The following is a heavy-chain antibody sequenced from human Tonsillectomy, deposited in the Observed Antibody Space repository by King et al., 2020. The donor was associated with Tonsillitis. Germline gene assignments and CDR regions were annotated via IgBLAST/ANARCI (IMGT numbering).Heavy chain of an antibody. D-gene: IGHD4-17*01. CDR1: GYTFTSYG. CDR3: ARDGGGMTAVTWNY. J-gene: IGHJ4*02. CDR2: ISAYNGNT. V-gene: IGHV1-18*01. Sequence: VQLVESGAEVKKPGASVKVSCKASGYTFTSYGISWVRQAPGQGLEWMGWISAYNGNTNYAQKLQGKVTMTTHTSPSTAYMELRTLRTDDTAVYYCARDGGGMTAVTWNYWGQGTLVTVSS.